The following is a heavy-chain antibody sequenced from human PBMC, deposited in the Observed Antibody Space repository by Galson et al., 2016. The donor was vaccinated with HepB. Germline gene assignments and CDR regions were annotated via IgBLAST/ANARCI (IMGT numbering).Heavy chain of an antibody. D-gene: IGHD3-10*01. Sequence: SLRLSCAASGFTFSLYTMHWVRQAPGKGLEWVSLISNAASNKYYADSVKGRFTISRDNSKNTLYLQMNSLRTEDTATYYCANIHAGSFAFDIWGQETKVTVSS. CDR3: ANIHAGSFAFDI. CDR2: ISNAASNK. V-gene: IGHV3-30-3*01. J-gene: IGHJ3*02. CDR1: GFTFSLYT.